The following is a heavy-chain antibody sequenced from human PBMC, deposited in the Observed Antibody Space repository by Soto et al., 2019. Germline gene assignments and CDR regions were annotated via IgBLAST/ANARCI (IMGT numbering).Heavy chain of an antibody. J-gene: IGHJ5*01. CDR3: TTGLHSAATEEMARS. CDR2: IKSKVDGGTT. V-gene: IGHV3-15*07. D-gene: IGHD2-8*01. Sequence: EVQLVESGGGLVKPGGSLRLGCEVSGFTVGSAWMNWVRQAPGKGLVWVGRIKSKVDGGTTDYAEPVKGRFTISIDDSKNTLYLKMESLNTGDTAVYWCTTGLHSAATEEMARSWGHGTEVTVSS. CDR1: GFTVGSAW.